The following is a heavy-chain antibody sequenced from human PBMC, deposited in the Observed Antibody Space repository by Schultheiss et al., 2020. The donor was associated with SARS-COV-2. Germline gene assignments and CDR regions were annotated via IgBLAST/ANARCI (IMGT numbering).Heavy chain of an antibody. V-gene: IGHV3-48*01. CDR2: ISSSSSTI. J-gene: IGHJ4*02. CDR1: GFTFSSYS. Sequence: GGSLRLSCAASGFTFSSYSMNWVRQAPGKGLEWVSYISSSSSTIYYADSVKGRFTISRDNSKNTLYLQMNSLRAEDTAVYYCARDGALSGSYGGVYWGQGTLVTVSS. CDR3: ARDGALSGSYGGVY. D-gene: IGHD1-26*01.